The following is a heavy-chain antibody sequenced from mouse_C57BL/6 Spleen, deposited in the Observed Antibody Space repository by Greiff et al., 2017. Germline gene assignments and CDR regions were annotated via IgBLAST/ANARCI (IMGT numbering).Heavy chain of an antibody. J-gene: IGHJ3*01. CDR3: AREDYYGSSHCAWFAY. D-gene: IGHD1-1*01. Sequence: QVQLQQSGAELARPGASVKLSCKASGYTFTSYGMSWVKQRTGQGLEWIGEIYPRSGNTYYAAKFKGKATLTADKSSSTAYMELRSLTSEDSAVYVCAREDYYGSSHCAWFAYWGLGTLVTVSA. V-gene: IGHV1-81*01. CDR2: IYPRSGNT. CDR1: GYTFTSYG.